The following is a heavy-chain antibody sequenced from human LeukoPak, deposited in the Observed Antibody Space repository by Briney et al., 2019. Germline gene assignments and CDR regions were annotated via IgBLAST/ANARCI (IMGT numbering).Heavy chain of an antibody. J-gene: IGHJ3*02. CDR3: ARVRMADAFDI. Sequence: SETLSLTCTVSGGSISSHYWSWIRQPPGKGLEWIGYIYYSGSTNYNPSLKSRVTISVDTSKNQFSLKLSSVIAADTAVYYCARVRMADAFDIWGQGTMVTVSS. D-gene: IGHD2-8*01. CDR2: IYYSGST. CDR1: GGSISSHY. V-gene: IGHV4-59*11.